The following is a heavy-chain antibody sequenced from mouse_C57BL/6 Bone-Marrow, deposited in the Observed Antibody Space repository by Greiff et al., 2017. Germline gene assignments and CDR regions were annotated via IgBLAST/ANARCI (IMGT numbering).Heavy chain of an antibody. J-gene: IGHJ3*01. CDR2: IDPSDSYT. CDR3: ASHYYGTFAY. Sequence: QVQLQQPGAELVRPGTSVKLSCKASGYTFTSYWMHWVKQRPGQGLEWIGVIDPSDSYTNYNQKFKGKATLTVDTSSSTAYMQLSSLTSEDCAVYYCASHYYGTFAYWGQGTLVTVSA. CDR1: GYTFTSYW. V-gene: IGHV1-59*01. D-gene: IGHD1-1*01.